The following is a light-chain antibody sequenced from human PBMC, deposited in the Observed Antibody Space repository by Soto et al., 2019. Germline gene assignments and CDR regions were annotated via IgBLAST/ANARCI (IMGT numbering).Light chain of an antibody. V-gene: IGLV2-23*02. Sequence: QSALTQPASVSGSPGQSITISCTGTSSDVGNYNLVSWYQQYPGKAPKLTISEVNKRPSGVSNRFSGSKSGNTASLTISGLQAEDEADYYCCSFAGSSTVFGTGTKVTVL. CDR3: CSFAGSSTV. CDR2: EVN. J-gene: IGLJ1*01. CDR1: SSDVGNYNL.